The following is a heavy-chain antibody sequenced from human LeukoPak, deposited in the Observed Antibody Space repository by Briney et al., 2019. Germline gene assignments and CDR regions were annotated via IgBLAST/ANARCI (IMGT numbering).Heavy chain of an antibody. CDR2: IYYSGST. CDR3: ARWTLAAACRCIDY. CDR1: GGSISTYY. J-gene: IGHJ4*02. Sequence: SETLSLTCTVSGGSISTYYWGWIRQPPGKGLEWIGTIYYSGSTYYNPSLKSRVTISVDTSKNQFSLKLSSVTAADTAVYYCARWTLAAACRCIDYWGQGTLVTVSS. D-gene: IGHD6-13*01. V-gene: IGHV4-39*07.